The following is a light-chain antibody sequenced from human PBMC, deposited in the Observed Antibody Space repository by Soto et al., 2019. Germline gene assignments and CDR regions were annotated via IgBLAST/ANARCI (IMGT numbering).Light chain of an antibody. CDR1: HSDIGGYNY. V-gene: IGLV2-14*01. CDR3: SSFTSFGIVV. Sequence: QSVLTQPASVSGSPGQSITISCTGTHSDIGGYNYVSWYQQHPGKAPKLIIFEVSVRPSGVSNRFSGSKSGNTASLTISGLQAEDESDYYCSSFTSFGIVVFGGGTKLTVL. J-gene: IGLJ2*01. CDR2: EVS.